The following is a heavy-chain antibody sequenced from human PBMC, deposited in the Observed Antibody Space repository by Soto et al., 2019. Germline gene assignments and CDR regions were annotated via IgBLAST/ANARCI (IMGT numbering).Heavy chain of an antibody. CDR3: ARVHWSGSSYDGFDI. Sequence: PSETLSLTCSVSGPSISSAYYWGCIRQSPGRGLEFIGRIYFNGNTFYNPSLKSRVTVSRDTSKNQFSLNLSSVTAADTAVYYCARVHWSGSSYDGFDIWGQGTMVTVS. J-gene: IGHJ3*02. D-gene: IGHD3-3*01. CDR1: GPSISSAYY. CDR2: IYFNGNT. V-gene: IGHV4-38-2*02.